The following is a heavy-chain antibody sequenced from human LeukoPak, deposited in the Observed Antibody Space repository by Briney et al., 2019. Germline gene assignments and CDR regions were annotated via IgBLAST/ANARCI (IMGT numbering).Heavy chain of an antibody. D-gene: IGHD6-19*01. J-gene: IGHJ4*02. CDR2: ISGSGGST. Sequence: GGSLRLSCAASGFTFSSYAMSWVRQAPGKGLEWVSAISGSGGSTYYADSVKGRFTISRDNSKNTLHLQMNSLRAEDTAVYYCAKARSSGWLPGDYWGQGTLVTVSS. CDR3: AKARSSGWLPGDY. CDR1: GFTFSSYA. V-gene: IGHV3-23*01.